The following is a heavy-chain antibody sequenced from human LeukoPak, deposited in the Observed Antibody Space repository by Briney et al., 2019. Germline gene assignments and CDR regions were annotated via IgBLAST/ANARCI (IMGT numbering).Heavy chain of an antibody. CDR3: ARGSLAAAGTFDY. J-gene: IGHJ4*02. D-gene: IGHD6-13*01. CDR1: GGSISSGSYY. Sequence: NPSETLSLTCTVSGGSISSGSYYWSWIRQPAGKGLEWIGRIYTSGSTNYNPSLKSRVTISVDTSKNQFSLKLSSVTAADTAVYYCARGSLAAAGTFDYWGQGTLVTVSS. CDR2: IYTSGST. V-gene: IGHV4-61*02.